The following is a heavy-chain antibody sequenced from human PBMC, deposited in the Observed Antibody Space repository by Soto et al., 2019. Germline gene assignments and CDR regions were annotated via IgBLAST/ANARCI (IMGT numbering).Heavy chain of an antibody. CDR1: GGSISSYY. CDR3: ARGGSTWLEYFQQ. J-gene: IGHJ1*01. CDR2: IYASGST. V-gene: IGHV4-59*01. Sequence: SETLSLTCTVSGGSISSYYWSWIRQPPGKGLEWIGYIYASGSTNYHPSLKSRITISVDTSKNQFSQKPSSVTAADTAVYYCARGGSTWLEYFQQWGQGTLVTVSS. D-gene: IGHD6-13*01.